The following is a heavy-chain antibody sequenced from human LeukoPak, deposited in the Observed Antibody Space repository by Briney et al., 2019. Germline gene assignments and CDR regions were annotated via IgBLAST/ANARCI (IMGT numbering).Heavy chain of an antibody. CDR2: IYYSGST. J-gene: IGHJ4*02. CDR1: GGSISRGGYY. V-gene: IGHV4-31*03. CDR3: ARDRAVAGTIDY. Sequence: PSETLSLTCTVSGGSISRGGYYWSWIRQHPGKGLEWIGYIYYSGSTYYNPSLKSRVTISVDTSKNQFSLKLSSVTAADTAVYYCARDRAVAGTIDYWGQGTLVTVSS. D-gene: IGHD6-19*01.